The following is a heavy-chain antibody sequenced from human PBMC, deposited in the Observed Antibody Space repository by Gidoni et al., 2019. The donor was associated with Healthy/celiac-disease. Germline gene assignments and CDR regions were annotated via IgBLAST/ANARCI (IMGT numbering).Heavy chain of an antibody. D-gene: IGHD3-3*01. J-gene: IGHJ3*02. V-gene: IGHV3-30*04. Sequence: QVQLVESGGGVVQPGRSLRLSCAASGFTFSSYAMHWVRQAPGKGLEWVAVISYDGSNKYYADSVKGRFTISRDNSKNTLYLQMNSLRAEDTAVYYCARALGASDAFDIWGQGTMVTVSS. CDR1: GFTFSSYA. CDR3: ARALGASDAFDI. CDR2: ISYDGSNK.